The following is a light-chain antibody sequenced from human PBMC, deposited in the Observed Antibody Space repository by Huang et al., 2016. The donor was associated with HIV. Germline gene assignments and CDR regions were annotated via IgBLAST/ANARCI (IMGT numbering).Light chain of an antibody. V-gene: IGKV3-15*01. J-gene: IGKJ2*02. CDR1: QSVSSN. CDR2: GAS. CDR3: QQYNNWGT. Sequence: EIVMTQSPATLSVSPGERATLSCRASQSVSSNLAGYQQKPGQAPRLLIYGASTRATGIPARFSGSGSGTEFTLTISSLQSEDFAVYYCQQYNNWGTFGQGTKLEIK.